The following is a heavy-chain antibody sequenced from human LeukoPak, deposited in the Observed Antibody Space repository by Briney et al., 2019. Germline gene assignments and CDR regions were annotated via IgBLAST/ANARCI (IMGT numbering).Heavy chain of an antibody. CDR3: AQSIAAAGFNWFDP. CDR2: IIPIFGTE. J-gene: IGHJ5*02. D-gene: IGHD6-13*01. Sequence: SVTVSCKASGGTFSSYAISWVRQTPGQGLEWIGGIIPIFGTENYAQKFQGRVTITTDESTSTAYMELSSLRSEDTAVYYCAQSIAAAGFNWFDPWGQGTLVTVSS. CDR1: GGTFSSYA. V-gene: IGHV1-69*05.